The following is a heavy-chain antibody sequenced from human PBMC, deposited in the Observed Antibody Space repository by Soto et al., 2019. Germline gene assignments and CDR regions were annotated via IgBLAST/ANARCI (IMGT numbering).Heavy chain of an antibody. D-gene: IGHD5-12*01. CDR2: IYHSGST. J-gene: IGHJ4*02. V-gene: IGHV4-30-2*01. CDR1: GGSISSGGYS. CDR3: AAGGGLPRYY. Sequence: QLQLQESGSGLVKPSQTLSLTCAVSGGSISSGGYSWSWIRQPPGKGLEWIGYIYHSGSTYYNPSLKSRVTQSVDRSKNPFPPKVSAVAAADTAVYYWAAGGGLPRYYWGQGTLVTVSS.